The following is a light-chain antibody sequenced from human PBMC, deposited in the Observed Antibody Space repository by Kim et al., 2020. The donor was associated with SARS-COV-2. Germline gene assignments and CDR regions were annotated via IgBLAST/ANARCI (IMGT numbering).Light chain of an antibody. V-gene: IGKV3-15*01. Sequence: EIVMTQSPATLSVSPGERVTLSCRASQSVDSNLAWYQQKPGQAPRLLIYGASTRATDIPARFSGSGSGTEFTLIISSLQSEDFAVYYCQQYSHWPPYTFGHGTKVDIK. CDR1: QSVDSN. CDR2: GAS. CDR3: QQYSHWPPYT. J-gene: IGKJ2*01.